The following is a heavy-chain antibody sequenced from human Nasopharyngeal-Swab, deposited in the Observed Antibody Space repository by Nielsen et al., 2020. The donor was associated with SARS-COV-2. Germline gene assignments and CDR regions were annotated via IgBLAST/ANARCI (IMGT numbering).Heavy chain of an antibody. D-gene: IGHD3-10*01. Sequence: GGSLRLSCAASGFTFSSYAMRWVRQATGKRIEWVSSISGSGGSTYYADSVKGRFTISRDNSKNTMYLQMNSLRAEDTDVYYCAQDREATYYYGSGSFDYWGQGTLVTVSS. CDR3: AQDREATYYYGSGSFDY. J-gene: IGHJ4*02. CDR1: GFTFSSYA. V-gene: IGHV3-23*01. CDR2: ISGSGGST.